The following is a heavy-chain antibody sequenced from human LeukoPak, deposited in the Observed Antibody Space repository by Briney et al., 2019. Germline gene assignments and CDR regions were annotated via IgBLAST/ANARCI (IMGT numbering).Heavy chain of an antibody. J-gene: IGHJ6*03. CDR1: GGTFTSYD. V-gene: IGHV1-8*03. CDR3: ARESGGKSLYYYYYMDV. CDR2: MNPNSGNT. Sequence: ASVKASCKASGGTFTSYDINWVRQATGQGLEWMGWMNPNSGNTGYAQKFQGRVTITRNTSISTAYMELSSLRSEDTAVYYCARESGGKSLYYYYYMDVWGKGTTVTVSS. D-gene: IGHD4-23*01.